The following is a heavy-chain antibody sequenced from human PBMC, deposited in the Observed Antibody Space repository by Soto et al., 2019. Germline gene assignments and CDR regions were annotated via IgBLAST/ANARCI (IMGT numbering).Heavy chain of an antibody. CDR2: ILPIFGTA. J-gene: IGHJ3*02. V-gene: IGHV1-69*15. CDR1: GVTFSTSS. Sequence: QVQLVQSGAEVKKPGSSVKVSCKSSGVTFSTSSINWVRQAPGQRPEWMGNILPIFGTADYAQKFQGRVTXPXEXSPXTAYMELRSLLSEDTAVYYCARGHEYGGNSDAFDIWGQGTVVTVSS. D-gene: IGHD4-17*01. CDR3: ARGHEYGGNSDAFDI.